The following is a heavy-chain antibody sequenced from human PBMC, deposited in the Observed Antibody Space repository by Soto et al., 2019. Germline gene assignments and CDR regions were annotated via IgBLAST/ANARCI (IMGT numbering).Heavy chain of an antibody. J-gene: IGHJ4*02. Sequence: EVQLVESGGGLVQPGGSLRLSCAASGFTFSSYEMNWVRQAPGKGLEWVSYISGSSSTIYYADSVKGRFTISRDNATNPQFLQQNSLGAEDTAVYYCARGQYSSGGGYFDYWGQETLVTVSS. V-gene: IGHV3-48*03. D-gene: IGHD6-19*01. CDR2: ISGSSSTI. CDR1: GFTFSSYE. CDR3: ARGQYSSGGGYFDY.